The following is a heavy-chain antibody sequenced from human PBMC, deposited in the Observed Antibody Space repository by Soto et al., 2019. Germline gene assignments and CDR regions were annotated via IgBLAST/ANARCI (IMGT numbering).Heavy chain of an antibody. CDR2: ISSSSSYI. D-gene: IGHD3-22*01. V-gene: IGHV3-21*01. CDR1: GFTFSSYS. J-gene: IGHJ4*02. Sequence: GGSLRLSCAASGFTFSSYSMNWVRQAPGKGLEWVSSISSSSSYIYYADSVKGRFTISRDNSKNTLYLQMNSLRAEDTAVYYCAKDPAGGYYDSFPPDYWGQGTLVTVS. CDR3: AKDPAGGYYDSFPPDY.